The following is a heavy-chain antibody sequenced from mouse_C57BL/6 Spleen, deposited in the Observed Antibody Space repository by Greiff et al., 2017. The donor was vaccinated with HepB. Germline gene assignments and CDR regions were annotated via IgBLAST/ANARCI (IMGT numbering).Heavy chain of an antibody. D-gene: IGHD4-1*01. CDR3: AREETGTSAWFAY. CDR2: ISDGGSYT. V-gene: IGHV5-4*01. CDR1: GFTFSSYA. J-gene: IGHJ3*01. Sequence: DVHLVESGGGLVKPGGSLKLSCAASGFTFSSYAMSWVRQTPEKRLEWVATISDGGSYTYYPDNVKGRFTISRDNAKNNLYLQMSHLKSEDTAMYYCAREETGTSAWFAYWGQGTLVTVSA.